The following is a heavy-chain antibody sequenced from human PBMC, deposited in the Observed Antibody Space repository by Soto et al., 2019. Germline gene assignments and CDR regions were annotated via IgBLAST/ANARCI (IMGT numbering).Heavy chain of an antibody. CDR1: GGSISSSSYY. Sequence: QLQLQESGPGLVKPSETLSLTCTVSGGSISSSSYYWGWIRQPPGKGLEWIGSIYYSGSTYYNPSLKSRVTISVDTSKNQFSLKLSSVTAADTAVYYCARRYYDFWSGYYYYYMDVWGKGTTVTVSS. CDR3: ARRYYDFWSGYYYYYMDV. V-gene: IGHV4-39*01. CDR2: IYYSGST. J-gene: IGHJ6*03. D-gene: IGHD3-3*01.